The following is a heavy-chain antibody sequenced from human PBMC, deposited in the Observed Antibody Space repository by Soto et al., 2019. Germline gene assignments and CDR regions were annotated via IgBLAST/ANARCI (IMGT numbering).Heavy chain of an antibody. CDR3: ARQHCSGGSCYRQNWFDP. J-gene: IGHJ5*02. CDR2: IYYSGST. D-gene: IGHD2-15*01. V-gene: IGHV4-61*01. Sequence: SETLSLTCTVSGGSVGSGSYYWSWIRQPPGKGLEWIGYIYYSGSTNYNPSLKSRVTISVDTSKNQFSLKLSSVTAADTAVYYCARQHCSGGSCYRQNWFDPWGQGTLVTVSS. CDR1: GGSVGSGSYY.